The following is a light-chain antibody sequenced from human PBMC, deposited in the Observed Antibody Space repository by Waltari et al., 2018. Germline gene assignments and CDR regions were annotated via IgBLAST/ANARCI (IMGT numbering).Light chain of an antibody. CDR3: EQYHSTPYT. CDR1: QSVLYSFNNKNF. V-gene: IGKV4-1*01. J-gene: IGKJ2*01. CDR2: WAS. Sequence: DIVMTQSPDSLAVSLGERATLNCKSSQSVLYSFNNKNFLSWYQQKPGQPPQLLIYWASARWYGGPERFSGSGSGADFTLTISSLQADDVAVYYCEQYHSTPYTFGQGTKLEIK.